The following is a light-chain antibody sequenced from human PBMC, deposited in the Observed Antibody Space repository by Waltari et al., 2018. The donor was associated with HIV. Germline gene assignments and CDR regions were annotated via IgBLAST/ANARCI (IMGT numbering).Light chain of an antibody. Sequence: QSVLTQPPSVSAAPRQKATLPCSGSSSNTANNYVPRYKQLPGTAPKLLIYVNNKRPSGIPDLFSGSKSGTSATLGITGLQTGDEADYYCGTWDSSLSAVVFGGGTKVTVL. CDR2: VNN. CDR3: GTWDSSLSAVV. CDR1: SSNTANNY. J-gene: IGLJ2*01. V-gene: IGLV1-51*01.